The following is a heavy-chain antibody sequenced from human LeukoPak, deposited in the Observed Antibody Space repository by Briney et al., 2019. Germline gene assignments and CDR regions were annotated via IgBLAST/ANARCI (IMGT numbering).Heavy chain of an antibody. CDR3: ARVVGVVPVAMLDS. D-gene: IGHD2-2*01. CDR1: GFIFSTFG. V-gene: IGHV3-33*01. Sequence: GGSLRLSCAASGFIFSTFGIHWVRQTPGKGLGWVVVVWHDGSKQYYADSVKGRFIVSKDNSKNTVYLQMDSLRVDDTAVYYCARVVGVVPVAMLDSWGPGTLVTVSS. J-gene: IGHJ4*02. CDR2: VWHDGSKQ.